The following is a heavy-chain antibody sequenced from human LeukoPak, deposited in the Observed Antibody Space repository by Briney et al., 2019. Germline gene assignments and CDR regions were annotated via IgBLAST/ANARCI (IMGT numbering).Heavy chain of an antibody. V-gene: IGHV1-18*04. Sequence: ASVKVSCKPSGYTFTSFGISWVRQAPGQGLEWMGWIGAYNGDTNYAQKFQVRVTMTTDTSTSTAYMDLRSLRSDDTAVYYCTRDHCRGDNCPSFDYWGQGTLVTVSS. CDR1: GYTFTSFG. D-gene: IGHD2-15*01. CDR3: TRDHCRGDNCPSFDY. CDR2: IGAYNGDT. J-gene: IGHJ4*02.